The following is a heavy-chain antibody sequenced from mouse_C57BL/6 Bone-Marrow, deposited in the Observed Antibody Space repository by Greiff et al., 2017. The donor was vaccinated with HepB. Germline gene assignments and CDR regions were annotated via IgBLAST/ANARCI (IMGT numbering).Heavy chain of an antibody. CDR2: INPNYGTT. Sequence: VQLQQSGPELVKPGASVKISCKASGYSFTDYNMNWVKQSNGKSLEWIGVINPNYGTTSYNQKFKGKATLTVDQSSSTAYMQLSSLTSEDSAVYYCARVTTVAHYWYFDVWGTGTTVTVSS. CDR1: GYSFTDYN. D-gene: IGHD1-1*01. CDR3: ARVTTVAHYWYFDV. V-gene: IGHV1-39*01. J-gene: IGHJ1*03.